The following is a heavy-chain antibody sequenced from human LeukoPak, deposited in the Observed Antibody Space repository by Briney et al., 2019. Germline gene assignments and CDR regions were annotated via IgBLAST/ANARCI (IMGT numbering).Heavy chain of an antibody. Sequence: ASVKVSCKASGYTFTSYGISWVRQAPGQGLEWMGWISAYNGNTNYAQKLQGRVTMTTDTSTSTAYMELRSLRSDDTAVYYCARVSLVRGVIGPEGNWGQGTLVTVPS. CDR1: GYTFTSYG. CDR3: ARVSLVRGVIGPEGN. V-gene: IGHV1-18*01. CDR2: ISAYNGNT. D-gene: IGHD3-10*01. J-gene: IGHJ4*02.